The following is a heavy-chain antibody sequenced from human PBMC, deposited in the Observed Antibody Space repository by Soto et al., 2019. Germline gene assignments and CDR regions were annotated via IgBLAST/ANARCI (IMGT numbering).Heavy chain of an antibody. J-gene: IGHJ6*02. D-gene: IGHD2-2*01. CDR2: IIPIFGTA. CDR1: GGTFSSYA. Sequence: QVQLVQSGAEVKKPGSSVKVSCKASGGTFSSYAISWVRQAPGQGLEWMGGIIPIFGTANYAQQFQGRVTITADESTSTAYMELSSLRAEDTALYYCARDRRIVVVPAAIGSYYYYYGMDVWGQGTTVTVAS. V-gene: IGHV1-69*01. CDR3: ARDRRIVVVPAAIGSYYYYYGMDV.